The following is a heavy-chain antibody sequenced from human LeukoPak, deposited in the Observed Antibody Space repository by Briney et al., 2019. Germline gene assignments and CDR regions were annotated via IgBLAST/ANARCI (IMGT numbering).Heavy chain of an antibody. J-gene: IGHJ4*01. CDR1: GSRLTGYW. D-gene: IGHD1-26*01. V-gene: IGHV3-74*01. CDR2: VNNDGSGT. CDR3: ARGGWGSAIDD. Sequence: GPLRLSFPASGSRLTGYWLHWVRPAPRKGLVWVSHVNNDGSGTTYAASVKGRFTISTDNAKNTVDLQMNTVSAEDTAVYYCARGGWGSAIDDLGHGTPVTVSS.